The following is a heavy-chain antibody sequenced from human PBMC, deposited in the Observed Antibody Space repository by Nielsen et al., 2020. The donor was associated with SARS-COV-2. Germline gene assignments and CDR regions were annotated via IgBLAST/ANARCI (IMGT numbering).Heavy chain of an antibody. D-gene: IGHD6-13*01. CDR2: INSDGSST. CDR1: GFTFSSYW. CDR3: AREGRYSSSWYEVSDFDY. J-gene: IGHJ4*02. Sequence: GGSLRLSCAASGFTFSSYWMHWVRQAPGKGLVWVSRINSDGSSTSYADSVKGRFTISRDNAKNTLYLQMNSLRAEDTAVYYCAREGRYSSSWYEVSDFDYWGQGTLVTVSS. V-gene: IGHV3-74*01.